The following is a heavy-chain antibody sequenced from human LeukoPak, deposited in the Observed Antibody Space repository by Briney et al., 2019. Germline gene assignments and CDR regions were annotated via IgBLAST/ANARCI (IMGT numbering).Heavy chain of an antibody. CDR2: ISGSGGST. CDR3: AKSPRNYYDSSGPL. J-gene: IGHJ4*02. Sequence: PGGPLRLSCAASGLSFSSYAMSWVRQAPAKGVEWVSAISGSGGSTYYVDALKGRFTSSRDNSQNPRYLQMNILRAEDTAVYYCAKSPRNYYDSSGPLGGQGTLVTVSS. V-gene: IGHV3-23*01. D-gene: IGHD3-22*01. CDR1: GLSFSSYA.